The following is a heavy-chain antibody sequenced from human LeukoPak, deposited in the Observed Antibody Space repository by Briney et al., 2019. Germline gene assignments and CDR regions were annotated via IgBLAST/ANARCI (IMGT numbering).Heavy chain of an antibody. J-gene: IGHJ4*02. CDR3: ARDSIVATIHYFDY. CDR1: GYTFTSYG. Sequence: ASVKVSCKASGYTFTSYGISWVRQAPGQGLEWMGWIGAYNGNTNYAQKLQGRVTMTTDTSTSTAYMELRSLRSDDTAVYYCARDSIVATIHYFDYWGQGTLVTVSS. V-gene: IGHV1-18*01. D-gene: IGHD5-12*01. CDR2: IGAYNGNT.